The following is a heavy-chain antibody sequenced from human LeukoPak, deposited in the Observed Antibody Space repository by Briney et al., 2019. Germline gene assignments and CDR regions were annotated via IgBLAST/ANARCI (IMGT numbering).Heavy chain of an antibody. CDR1: GGSISSYY. Sequence: SETLSLTCTVSGGSISSYYWSWIRQPPGKGLEWIGYIYYSGSTNYNPSLKSRVTISVDTSKNQFSPKLSSVTAADTAVYYCARVTVAAAAGGFDYWGQGTLVTVSS. CDR2: IYYSGST. D-gene: IGHD6-13*01. V-gene: IGHV4-59*01. CDR3: ARVTVAAAAGGFDY. J-gene: IGHJ4*02.